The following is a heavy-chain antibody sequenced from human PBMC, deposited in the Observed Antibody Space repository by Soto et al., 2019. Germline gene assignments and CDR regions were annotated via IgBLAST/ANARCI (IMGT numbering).Heavy chain of an antibody. J-gene: IGHJ6*02. CDR1: GYSISSGYY. Sequence: SETLSLTCAVSGYSISSGYYWGWIRQPPGKGLEWVGSIYHSGSTYYNPSLKSRVTISVDTSKNQFSLKLSSVTAADTAVYYCARDSVAVGGTKVDYGMDVWGQGTTVTVSS. D-gene: IGHD6-19*01. V-gene: IGHV4-38-2*02. CDR2: IYHSGST. CDR3: ARDSVAVGGTKVDYGMDV.